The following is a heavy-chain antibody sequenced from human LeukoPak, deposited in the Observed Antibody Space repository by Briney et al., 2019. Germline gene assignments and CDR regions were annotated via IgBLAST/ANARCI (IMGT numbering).Heavy chain of an antibody. CDR1: GFTFTSSA. J-gene: IGHJ4*02. CDR3: AAVPYYYGSGGSPPDY. CDR2: IVVGSGNT. D-gene: IGHD3-10*01. V-gene: IGHV1-58*02. Sequence: AASVKVSCKASGFTFTSSAMQWVRQARGQRLEWIGWIVVGSGNTNYAQKFQERVTITRDMSTSTAYMELSSLRSEDTAVYYCAAVPYYYGSGGSPPDYWGQGTLVTVSS.